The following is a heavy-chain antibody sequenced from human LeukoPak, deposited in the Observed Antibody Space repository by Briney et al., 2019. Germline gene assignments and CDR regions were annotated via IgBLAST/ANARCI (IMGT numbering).Heavy chain of an antibody. CDR2: IYPGDSET. CDR3: ARFPRLVRGTNWFDP. V-gene: IGHV5-51*01. CDR1: GYVFTSYW. D-gene: IGHD3-10*01. J-gene: IGHJ5*02. Sequence: GESLKISCKASGYVFTSYWIAWVRQTPGEGLEWMGIIYPGDSETRYSPSFQGQVTISADKSINTAYVQWSSLKASDTAIYYCARFPRLVRGTNWFDPWGQGTQATVSS.